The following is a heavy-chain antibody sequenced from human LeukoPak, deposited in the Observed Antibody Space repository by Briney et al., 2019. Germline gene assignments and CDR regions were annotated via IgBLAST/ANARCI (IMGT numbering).Heavy chain of an antibody. D-gene: IGHD3-10*01. CDR3: ARDRITMVRGAYNWFDP. CDR2: INPNSGGT. Sequence: ASVKVSCKASGYTFIGYYMHWVRQAPGQGLEWMGWINPNSGGTNYAQKFQGRVTMTRDTSISTAYMELSRLRSDDTAVYYCARDRITMVRGAYNWFDPWGQGTLVTVSS. J-gene: IGHJ5*02. CDR1: GYTFIGYY. V-gene: IGHV1-2*02.